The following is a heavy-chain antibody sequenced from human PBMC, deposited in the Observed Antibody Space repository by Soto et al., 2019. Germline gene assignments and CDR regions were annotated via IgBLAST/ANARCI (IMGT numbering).Heavy chain of an antibody. CDR2: IIPVLGIA. J-gene: IGHJ4*02. V-gene: IGHV1-69*02. Sequence: QVQLVQSGAEVKKPGSSVKVSCKASGGTFSSYTISWVRQAPGQGLEWMGRIIPVLGIANYAQKFQGRVTILAQKSTSTAFMELSSLRSEDTAVYYCVMEYCSSTSCYRDYWGQGTRVTVSS. D-gene: IGHD2-2*02. CDR3: VMEYCSSTSCYRDY. CDR1: GGTFSSYT.